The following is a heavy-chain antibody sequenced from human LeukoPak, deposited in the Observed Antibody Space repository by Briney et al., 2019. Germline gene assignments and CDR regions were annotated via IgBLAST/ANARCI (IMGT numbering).Heavy chain of an antibody. CDR1: XXXXXSXS. CDR2: ISSSSSYI. J-gene: IGHJ4*02. V-gene: IGHV3-21*01. D-gene: IGHD6-13*01. CDR3: ARDLYSSSSDRDY. Sequence: GGSXRXSXXAXXXXXXSXSMNWVRQAPGKGLEWVSSISSSSSYIYYADSVKGRFTISRDNAKNSLYLQMNSLRAEDTAVYYCARDLYSSSSDRDYWGQGTLVTVSS.